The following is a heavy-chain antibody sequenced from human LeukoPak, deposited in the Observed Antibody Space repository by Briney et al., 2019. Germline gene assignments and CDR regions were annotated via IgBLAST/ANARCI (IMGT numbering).Heavy chain of an antibody. CDR1: GFTFSSYG. CDR2: ISHDGSNK. Sequence: GGSLRLSCAASGFTFSSYGMHWVRQAPGKGLEWVAVISHDGSNKDYSDSVKGRFTISRGNSKNTLYLQMNSLRAEDTAVYYCARQGSGSYLFDYWGQGTLVTVSS. D-gene: IGHD3-10*01. CDR3: ARQGSGSYLFDY. V-gene: IGHV3-30*03. J-gene: IGHJ4*02.